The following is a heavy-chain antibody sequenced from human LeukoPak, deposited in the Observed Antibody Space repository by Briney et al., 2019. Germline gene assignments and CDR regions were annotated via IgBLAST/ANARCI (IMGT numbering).Heavy chain of an antibody. CDR1: GGSFSGYY. CDR2: INHSGST. Sequence: SETLSLTCAVYGGSFSGYYWSWIRQPPGKGLEWIGEINHSGSTNYNSSLKSQVTMSVDTSKNQFSLKLSSVTAADTAVYYCARGAVAASGREYFQHWGQGTLVTVSS. J-gene: IGHJ1*01. D-gene: IGHD6-13*01. V-gene: IGHV4-34*01. CDR3: ARGAVAASGREYFQH.